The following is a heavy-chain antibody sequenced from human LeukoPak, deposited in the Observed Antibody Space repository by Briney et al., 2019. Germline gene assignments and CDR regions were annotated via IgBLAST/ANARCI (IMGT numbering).Heavy chain of an antibody. Sequence: GGSLRLSCAASGVAFSTYAIHWVRQAPGKGLEWVSIFSDSGDVTYYVDSVKGRFAVSRDISKNTVNLQMNSLRSEDTAVYYCAATLTVTMGGTYYGMDVWGQGTTVTVSS. CDR2: FSDSGDVT. J-gene: IGHJ6*02. CDR3: AATLTVTMGGTYYGMDV. V-gene: IGHV3-23*01. D-gene: IGHD4-17*01. CDR1: GVAFSTYA.